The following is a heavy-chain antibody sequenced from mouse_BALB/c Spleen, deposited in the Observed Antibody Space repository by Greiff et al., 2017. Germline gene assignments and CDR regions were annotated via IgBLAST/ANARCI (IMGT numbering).Heavy chain of an antibody. CDR3: ARDGNGSSYPFAY. CDR2: IWAGGST. J-gene: IGHJ3*01. CDR1: GFSLTSYG. D-gene: IGHD1-1*01. V-gene: IGHV2-9*02. Sequence: VQLQQSGPGLVAPSQSLSITCTVSGFSLTSYGVHWVRQPPGKGLEWLGVIWAGGSTNYNSALMSRLSISKDNSKSQVFLKMNSLQTDDTAMYYCARDGNGSSYPFAYWGQGTLVTVSA.